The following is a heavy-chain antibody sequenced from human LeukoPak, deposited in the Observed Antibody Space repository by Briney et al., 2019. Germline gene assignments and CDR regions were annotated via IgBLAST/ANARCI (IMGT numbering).Heavy chain of an antibody. D-gene: IGHD2-15*01. CDR1: GGSISSYY. CDR3: ARGDLGFCSGGSCYLYYFDF. V-gene: IGHV4-59*12. CDR2: IYYSGST. Sequence: SETLSLTCTVSGGSISSYYWSWIRQPPGKGLEWIGYIYYSGSTNYNPSLKSRVTISVGTSKNQFSLKLSSVTAADTAVYYCARGDLGFCSGGSCYLYYFDFWGQGTLVTVSS. J-gene: IGHJ4*02.